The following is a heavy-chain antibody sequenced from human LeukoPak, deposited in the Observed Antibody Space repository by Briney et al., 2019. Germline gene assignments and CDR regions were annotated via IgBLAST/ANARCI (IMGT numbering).Heavy chain of an antibody. CDR3: ARVLVTTAERNWFDP. CDR1: GGSISSSSYY. J-gene: IGHJ5*02. Sequence: PSETLSLTCTVSGGSISSSSYYWGWIRQPPGKGLEWIGSIYYSGSTYYNPSLKSRVIISVDTSKNQFSLELSSVTAADTAVYYCARVLVTTAERNWFDPWGQGTLVTVSS. V-gene: IGHV4-39*07. CDR2: IYYSGST. D-gene: IGHD4-17*01.